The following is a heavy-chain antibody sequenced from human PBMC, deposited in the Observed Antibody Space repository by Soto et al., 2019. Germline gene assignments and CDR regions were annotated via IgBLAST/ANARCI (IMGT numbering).Heavy chain of an antibody. D-gene: IGHD6-13*01. V-gene: IGHV1-58*01. CDR3: AAETAAASYGMDA. CDR2: IVVGSGNT. J-gene: IGHJ6*02. Sequence: GASVKVSCKASGFTFTSSAVQWVRQARGQRLEWIGWIVVGSGNTNYAQKFQERVTITRDMSTSTAYMELSSLRSEDTAVYYCAAETAAASYGMDAWGQGTTVTVSS. CDR1: GFTFTSSA.